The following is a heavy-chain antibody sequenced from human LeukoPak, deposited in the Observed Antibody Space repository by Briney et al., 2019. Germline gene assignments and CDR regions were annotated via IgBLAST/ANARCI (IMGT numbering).Heavy chain of an antibody. J-gene: IGHJ5*02. V-gene: IGHV4-59*01. CDR2: IYYSGST. CDR1: GGSISSYY. D-gene: IGHD4-17*01. CDR3: ARVMRYGDYSRWFDP. Sequence: SETLSLTCTVSGGSISSYYWSWIRQPPGKGLEWIGYIYYSGSTNYNPSLKSRVTISVDTSKNQFSQKLSSVTAADTAVYYCARVMRYGDYSRWFDPWGQGTLVTVSS.